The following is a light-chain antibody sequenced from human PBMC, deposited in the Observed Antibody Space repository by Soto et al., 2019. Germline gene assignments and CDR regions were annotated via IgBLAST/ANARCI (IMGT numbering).Light chain of an antibody. CDR2: AAS. V-gene: IGKV3-20*01. Sequence: EIVLTQSPGTLSLSPGERATLSCRASQSVTSTYLAWYQQKPGQAPRLLIYAASSRATGISDRFSASGSGTDLTLTIRRLEPEDVAVYYWQQYGSSPPTRTFGGGTKVEIK. J-gene: IGKJ4*01. CDR3: QQYGSSPPTRT. CDR1: QSVTSTY.